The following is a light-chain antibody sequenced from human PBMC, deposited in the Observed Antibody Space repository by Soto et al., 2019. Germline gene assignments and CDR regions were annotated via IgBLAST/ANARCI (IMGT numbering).Light chain of an antibody. V-gene: IGKV1-39*01. J-gene: IGKJ4*01. CDR3: QQSYSTPDT. CDR1: QSISSY. CDR2: AAT. Sequence: DIQMTQSPSSLSASVGDRVTITCRASQSISSYLNWYQQKPGKAPKLLIYAATSLQSGVTSRFSGGGSGAHFTLTISSLQPEDFATYYCQQSYSTPDTFGGGTKVDIK.